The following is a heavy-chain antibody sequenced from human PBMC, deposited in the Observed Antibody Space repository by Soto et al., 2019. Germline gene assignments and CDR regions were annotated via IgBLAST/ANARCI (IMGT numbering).Heavy chain of an antibody. D-gene: IGHD6-6*01. CDR1: GYSFTSYW. J-gene: IGHJ4*02. CDR3: ARSHVEYSSSSARGGFDY. CDR2: IDPSDSYT. Sequence: GESLKISCKGSGYSFTSYWISWVRQMPGKGLEWMGRIDPSDSYTNYSPSFQGHVTISADKSISTAYLQWSSLKASDTAMYYCARSHVEYSSSSARGGFDYWGQGTLVTVSS. V-gene: IGHV5-10-1*01.